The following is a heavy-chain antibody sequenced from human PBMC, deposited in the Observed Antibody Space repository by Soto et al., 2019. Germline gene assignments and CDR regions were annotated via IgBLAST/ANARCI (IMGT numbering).Heavy chain of an antibody. CDR2: IYHSGST. CDR1: GGSISSGGYS. CDR3: ARQPYQNDAFDI. Sequence: SETLSLTCAVSGGSISSGGYSWSWIRQPPGEGLEWIGYIYHSGSTYYNPSLKSRVTISVDRSKNQFSLKLSSVTAADTAVYYCARQPYQNDAFDIWGQGTMVTVSS. D-gene: IGHD2-2*01. J-gene: IGHJ3*02. V-gene: IGHV4-30-2*01.